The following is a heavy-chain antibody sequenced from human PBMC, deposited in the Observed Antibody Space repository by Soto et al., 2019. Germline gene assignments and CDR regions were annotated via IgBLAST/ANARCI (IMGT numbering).Heavy chain of an antibody. CDR2: INPMLGVA. Sequence: VKVSCKASGGSFSSLVISWLRQAPGQGPEWMGGINPMLGVANFAQKFQDRVTITADESTTTAYMELSSLRSEDTAVYYCARTFLYCSGGSCSDYWGQGTLVTVSS. CDR3: ARTFLYCSGGSCSDY. J-gene: IGHJ4*02. D-gene: IGHD2-15*01. V-gene: IGHV1-69*10. CDR1: GGSFSSLV.